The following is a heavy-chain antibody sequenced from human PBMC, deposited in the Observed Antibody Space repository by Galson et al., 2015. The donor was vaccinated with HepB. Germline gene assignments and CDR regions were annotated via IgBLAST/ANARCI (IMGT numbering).Heavy chain of an antibody. J-gene: IGHJ4*02. Sequence: SVKVSCKVSGYTLTELSMHWVRQAPGRGLEWMGGFDPEDGETIYAQKFQGRVTMTEDTSTDTAYMELSSLRSEDTAVYYCATLSIAARHYYFDYWGQGTLVTVSS. CDR2: FDPEDGET. D-gene: IGHD6-6*01. CDR3: ATLSIAARHYYFDY. CDR1: GYTLTELS. V-gene: IGHV1-24*01.